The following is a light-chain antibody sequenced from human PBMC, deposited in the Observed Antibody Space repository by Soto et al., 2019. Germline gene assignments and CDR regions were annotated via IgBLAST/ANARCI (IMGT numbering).Light chain of an antibody. CDR1: QSISRNY. CDR2: HAS. CDR3: QQYGSLLPGLS. V-gene: IGKV3-20*01. Sequence: IVLTQSPGTLSLSPGERVTLSCRASQSISRNYLAWYQQKPGLAPRPIMYHASRKAAGTPDRFSGSGSGIDFSLTISRLESEDFAVYYCQQYGSLLPGLSFGGGTKVEIK. J-gene: IGKJ4*01.